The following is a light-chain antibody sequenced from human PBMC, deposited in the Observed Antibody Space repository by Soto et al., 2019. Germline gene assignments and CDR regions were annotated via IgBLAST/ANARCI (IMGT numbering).Light chain of an antibody. CDR2: EGT. CDR1: SSDVGSYNL. V-gene: IGLV2-23*01. Sequence: QSVLTQPASVSGPPGQSITISCTGASSDVGSYNLVSWYQHHPGRAPKLMIYEGTKRPSGVSNRFSGSKSGNTASLTISGLQAEDEADYYCCSYASSSPYVFGTGTKVTVL. J-gene: IGLJ1*01. CDR3: CSYASSSPYV.